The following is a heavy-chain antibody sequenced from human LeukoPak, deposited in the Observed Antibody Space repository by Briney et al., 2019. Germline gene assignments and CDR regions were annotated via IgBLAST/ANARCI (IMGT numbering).Heavy chain of an antibody. CDR2: INHSGST. Sequence: SETLSLTCAVYGGPFSGYYWSWIRQPPGKGLEWNGEINHSGSTNYNPSLKSRVTISVDTSKNQFSLKLSSVTAADTAVYYCARQYSSSWGDFDYWGQGTLVTVSS. CDR3: ARQYSSSWGDFDY. V-gene: IGHV4-34*01. J-gene: IGHJ4*02. CDR1: GGPFSGYY. D-gene: IGHD6-13*01.